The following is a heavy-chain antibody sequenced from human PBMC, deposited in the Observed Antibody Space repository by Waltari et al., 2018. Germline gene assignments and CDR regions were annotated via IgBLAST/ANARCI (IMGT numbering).Heavy chain of an antibody. CDR3: ARRRDGYTPFDP. D-gene: IGHD5-12*01. CDR2: INLNGGAT. J-gene: IGHJ5*02. CDR1: GYTFTGYY. Sequence: QVQLVQSGAEVKKPGASVKVSCKASGYTFTGYYMHCVRQAPGQGLEWMGRINLNGGATHHAPRFQGRATLTRDTSISPAYMELSRLRSDDTAVYYCARRRDGYTPFDPWGQGTLVTVSS. V-gene: IGHV1-2*06.